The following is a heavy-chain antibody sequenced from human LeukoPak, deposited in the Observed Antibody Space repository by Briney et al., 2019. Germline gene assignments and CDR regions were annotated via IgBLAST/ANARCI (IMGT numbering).Heavy chain of an antibody. CDR1: GYTFSGYY. V-gene: IGHV1-2*02. CDR3: AMTPYYYGSGSGDY. J-gene: IGHJ4*02. CDR2: INPNSGVT. D-gene: IGHD3-10*01. Sequence: ASVKVSCRASGYTFSGYYIHWVRQAPGQGPEWVGWINPNSGVTKSAQKFQGRVTMTRDTSISTAYMELSRLRSDDTAVYYCAMTPYYYGSGSGDYWGQGTLVTVSS.